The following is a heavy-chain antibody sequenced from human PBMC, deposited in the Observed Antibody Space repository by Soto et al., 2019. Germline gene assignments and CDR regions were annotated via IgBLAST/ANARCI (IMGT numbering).Heavy chain of an antibody. J-gene: IGHJ6*02. Sequence: PSETLSLTCAVYGGSFSSYYWSWIRQPPGKGLEWIGEINHSGSTNYNPSLKSRVTISVDTSKNQFSLKLSSVTAADTAVYYCARGAFTFGGVIVILYYYYGMDVWGQGTTVTVSS. CDR3: ARGAFTFGGVIVILYYYYGMDV. D-gene: IGHD3-16*02. V-gene: IGHV4-34*01. CDR1: GGSFSSYY. CDR2: INHSGST.